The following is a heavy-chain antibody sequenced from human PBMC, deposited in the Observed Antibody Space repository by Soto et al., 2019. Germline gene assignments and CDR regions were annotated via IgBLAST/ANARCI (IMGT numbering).Heavy chain of an antibody. CDR1: GGSVSSNSYS. V-gene: IGHV4-39*01. J-gene: IGHJ4*02. CDR2: IYSSENT. Sequence: PSETLSLACTVSGGSVSSNSYSWGWIRQSPGKGLEWIGTIYSSENTYYNPSLLSRVTISVDTSKNEFSLRLSSVTAADTAVYYCASDIHSFAYWGQGTLVTVSS. CDR3: ASDIHSFAY. D-gene: IGHD1-26*01.